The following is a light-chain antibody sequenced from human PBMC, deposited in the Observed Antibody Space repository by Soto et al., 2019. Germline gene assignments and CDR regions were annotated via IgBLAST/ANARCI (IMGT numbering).Light chain of an antibody. CDR3: ATWDDRLSRVV. CDR2: RNN. V-gene: IGLV1-47*01. CDR1: TSNIGSNY. J-gene: IGLJ2*01. Sequence: QSVLTQPPSASATPGQRVTISCSGSTSNIGSNYVYWYQQFPGTAPRLLIYRNNQRPSGVPDQFSGSKSGTSASLAISGLRSEYEAAYYCATWDDRLSRVVFGGGTKVTVL.